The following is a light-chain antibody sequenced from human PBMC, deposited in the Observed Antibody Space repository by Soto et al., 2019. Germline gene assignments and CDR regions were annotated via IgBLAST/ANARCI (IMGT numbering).Light chain of an antibody. CDR2: AAS. V-gene: IGKV1-39*01. CDR3: ALCASLLIS. Sequence: IRMSHSPVAVSSTVKDRVTITCRASQSISTYLNWYQQKPGKDPNLLIFAASTLQSGVPSRFSGSGSGTDFNLTIRFLQPEDFASDKCALCASLLISFGGG. CDR1: QSISTY. J-gene: IGKJ4*01.